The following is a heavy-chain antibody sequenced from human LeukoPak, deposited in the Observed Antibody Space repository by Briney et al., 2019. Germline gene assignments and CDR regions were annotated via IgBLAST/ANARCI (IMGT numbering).Heavy chain of an antibody. CDR2: IHPNSGGT. Sequence: ASVKVSCKTSGYTFADYYMHWVRQPPGQGPEGIGWIHPNSGGTNYAQKFRGGVNMTRDTSISKAYMELSRLRYDDKAVYYCARDHVGAAFDYWGQGTLVTVSS. J-gene: IGHJ4*02. V-gene: IGHV1-2*02. CDR3: ARDHVGAAFDY. D-gene: IGHD2-15*01. CDR1: GYTFADYY.